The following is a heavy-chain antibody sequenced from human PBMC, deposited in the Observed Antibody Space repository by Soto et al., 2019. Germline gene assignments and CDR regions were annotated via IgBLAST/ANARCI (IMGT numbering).Heavy chain of an antibody. D-gene: IGHD6-19*01. V-gene: IGHV1-69*13. Sequence: AASVKVSCKASGGAFSSYAVNWVRQAPGQGLEWMGVITPIFGTTNYAQRFQGRVTITADESTSTAYMELSSLRSEDTAVYYCARDPSGPSSNWGQGTLVTVSS. CDR1: GGAFSSYA. J-gene: IGHJ4*02. CDR2: ITPIFGTT. CDR3: ARDPSGPSSN.